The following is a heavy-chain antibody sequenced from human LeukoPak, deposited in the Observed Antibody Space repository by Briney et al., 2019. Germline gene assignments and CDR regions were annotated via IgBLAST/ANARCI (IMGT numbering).Heavy chain of an antibody. Sequence: GGSLRLSCAPSGFTFSSYAMSWVRQAPGKGLEWVSAISGSGGSTYYADSVKGRFTISRDNSENTLFLQMNSLRAEDTAVYYCAKEPREYCSSTSCPNWFDSWGQGTLVTVSS. J-gene: IGHJ5*01. V-gene: IGHV3-23*01. CDR3: AKEPREYCSSTSCPNWFDS. CDR1: GFTFSSYA. D-gene: IGHD2-2*01. CDR2: ISGSGGST.